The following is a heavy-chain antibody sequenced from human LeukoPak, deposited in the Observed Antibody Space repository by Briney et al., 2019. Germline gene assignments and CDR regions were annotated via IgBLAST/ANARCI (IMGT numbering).Heavy chain of an antibody. CDR2: IYPGDSDT. Sequence: GESLKISCKGSGYSFTSYWIGWVRQMPGKGLEWMGIIYPGDSDTRYSPSFQGQDTISADKSISTAYLQWSSLKASDTAMYYCARGIVVVPAAHDAFDIWGQGTMVTVSS. V-gene: IGHV5-51*01. D-gene: IGHD2-2*01. CDR1: GYSFTSYW. J-gene: IGHJ3*02. CDR3: ARGIVVVPAAHDAFDI.